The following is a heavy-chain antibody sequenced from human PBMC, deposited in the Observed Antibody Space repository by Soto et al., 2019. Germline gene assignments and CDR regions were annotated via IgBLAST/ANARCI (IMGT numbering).Heavy chain of an antibody. CDR2: INHSGST. J-gene: IGHJ4*02. V-gene: IGHV4-34*01. D-gene: IGHD2-15*01. Sequence: NPSETLSLTCAVYGGSFSGYYWSWIRQPPGKGLEWIGEINHSGSTNYNPSLKSRVTISVDTSKNQFSLKLSSVIAADTAVYYCARPACSGGSCYIRVFDYWGQGTLVTVS. CDR1: GGSFSGYY. CDR3: ARPACSGGSCYIRVFDY.